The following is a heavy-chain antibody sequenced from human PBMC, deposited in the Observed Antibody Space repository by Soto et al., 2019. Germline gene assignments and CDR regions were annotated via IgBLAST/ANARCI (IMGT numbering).Heavy chain of an antibody. Sequence: PVRSLRLSCAASGLTFSSYGMHWVRQAPGKGLEWVAVISYDGSNKYYADSVKGRFTISRDNSKNTLYLQMNSLRAEDTAVYYCAKDSSSHLWFGELLPYGGMDVWGQGTTVTVSS. CDR1: GLTFSSYG. D-gene: IGHD3-10*01. CDR3: AKDSSSHLWFGELLPYGGMDV. CDR2: ISYDGSNK. J-gene: IGHJ6*02. V-gene: IGHV3-30*18.